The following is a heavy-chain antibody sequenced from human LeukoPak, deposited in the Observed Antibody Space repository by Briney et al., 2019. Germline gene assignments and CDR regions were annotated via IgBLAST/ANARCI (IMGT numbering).Heavy chain of an antibody. D-gene: IGHD3-22*01. V-gene: IGHV4-34*01. Sequence: SETLSLTCAVYGGSFSGYYWTWIRQPPGKGLEWIGEMNHSGSANYNPSLKSRVTISVDTSKNQFSLKLSSVTAADTAVYYCARVSLYYYDSSGYSGGAFDIWGQGTMVTVSS. CDR3: ARVSLYYYDSSGYSGGAFDI. J-gene: IGHJ3*02. CDR2: MNHSGSA. CDR1: GGSFSGYY.